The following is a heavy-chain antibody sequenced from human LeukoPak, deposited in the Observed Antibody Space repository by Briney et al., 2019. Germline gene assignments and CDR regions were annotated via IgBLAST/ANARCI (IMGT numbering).Heavy chain of an antibody. Sequence: GESLKISCKGSGYSFTSYWIGWVRQMPGKGLEWMGIIYPGDSDTRYSQSFQGQVTISADKSISTAYLQWSSLKASDTAMYYCARQGAWKAIAAAGQDAFDIWGQGTMVTVSS. V-gene: IGHV5-51*01. CDR2: IYPGDSDT. CDR1: GYSFTSYW. D-gene: IGHD6-13*01. J-gene: IGHJ3*02. CDR3: ARQGAWKAIAAAGQDAFDI.